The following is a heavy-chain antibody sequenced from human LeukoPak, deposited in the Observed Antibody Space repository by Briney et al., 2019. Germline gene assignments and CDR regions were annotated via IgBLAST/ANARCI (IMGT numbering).Heavy chain of an antibody. D-gene: IGHD6-19*01. CDR2: IYYSGST. CDR3: ARDPLGIAVAGSFTGWFDP. V-gene: IGHV4-39*07. CDR1: GGSISSSSYY. J-gene: IGHJ5*02. Sequence: SETLSLTCTVSGGSISSSSYYWGWIRQPPGKGLEWIGSIYYSGSTYYNPSLKSRVTISVDTSKNQISLKLSSVTAADTAVYYCARDPLGIAVAGSFTGWFDPWGQGTLVTVSS.